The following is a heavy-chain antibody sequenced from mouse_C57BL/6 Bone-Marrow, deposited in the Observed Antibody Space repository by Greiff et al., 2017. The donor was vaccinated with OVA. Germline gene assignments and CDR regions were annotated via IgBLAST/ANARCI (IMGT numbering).Heavy chain of an antibody. CDR1: GFTFTDYY. V-gene: IGHV7-3*01. Sequence: EVKLVESGGGLVQPGGSLSLSCAASGFTFTDYYMSWVRQPPGKALEWLGFIRNKANGYTTESSASVKGRFTISRDNSQSILYLQMNALRAEDSATYYCARSGDEYLWYFDVWGTGTTVTVSS. J-gene: IGHJ1*03. CDR2: IRNKANGYTT. D-gene: IGHD5-1*01. CDR3: ARSGDEYLWYFDV.